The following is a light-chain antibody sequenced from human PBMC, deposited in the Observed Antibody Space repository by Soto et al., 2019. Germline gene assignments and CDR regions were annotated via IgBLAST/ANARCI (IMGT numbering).Light chain of an antibody. Sequence: DIQMTQSPSTLSASVGDRVTITCRASQSISSWLAWYQQKPGKAPKLLIYDASSLESGVPSRFSGMGSGTEFTLTTSVLQRDDFAGYYCQHRSNWPPYTFGQGTKVDIK. CDR1: QSISSW. J-gene: IGKJ2*01. CDR2: DAS. CDR3: QHRSNWPPYT. V-gene: IGKV1-5*01.